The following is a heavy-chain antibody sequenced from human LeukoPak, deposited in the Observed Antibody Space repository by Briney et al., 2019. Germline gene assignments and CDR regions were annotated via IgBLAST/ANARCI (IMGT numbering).Heavy chain of an antibody. D-gene: IGHD6-13*01. CDR1: GGTFSSYA. CDR2: XXXIFGTA. V-gene: IGHV1-69*13. J-gene: IGHJ3*02. Sequence: SVKVSCKASGGTFSSYAISWVRQAPGQGLEXXXXXXXIFGTANYAQKFQGRVTITADESTSTAYMELSSLRSEDTAVYYCAGPSPSSSWYHRAFDIWGQGTMVTVSS. CDR3: AGPSPSSSWYHRAFDI.